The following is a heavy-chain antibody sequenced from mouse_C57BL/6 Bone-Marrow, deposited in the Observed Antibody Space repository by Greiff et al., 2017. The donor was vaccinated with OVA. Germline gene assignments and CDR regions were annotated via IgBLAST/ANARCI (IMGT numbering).Heavy chain of an antibody. CDR2: IRLKSDNYAT. D-gene: IGHD1-1*01. CDR1: GFTFSNYW. CDR3: TVPPITIDY. Sequence: EVQLVESGGGLVQPGGSMKLSCVASGFTFSNYWMNWVRQSPEKGLEWVAQIRLKSDNYATHYAESVKGRFTISRDDSKSSIYLQMNNLRAEDTGIYYWTVPPITIDYWGQGTTLTVSS. V-gene: IGHV6-3*01. J-gene: IGHJ2*01.